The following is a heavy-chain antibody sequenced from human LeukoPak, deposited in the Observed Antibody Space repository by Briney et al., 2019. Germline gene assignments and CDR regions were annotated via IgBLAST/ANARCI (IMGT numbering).Heavy chain of an antibody. D-gene: IGHD3-9*01. CDR1: GFTFNDYG. J-gene: IGHJ4*02. V-gene: IGHV3-20*04. Sequence: GGSLRLSCAASGFTFNDYGMSWVRQAPGKGLEWVSGINWNGGRTGYADSMKGRFIISRDNAKNSLYLQVNSLRAEDTAVYYCARLTRSSYFDYWGQGTLVTVSS. CDR3: ARLTRSSYFDY. CDR2: INWNGGRT.